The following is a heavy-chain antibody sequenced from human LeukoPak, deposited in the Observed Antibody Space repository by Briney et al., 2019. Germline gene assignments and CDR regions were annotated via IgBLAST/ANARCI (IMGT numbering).Heavy chain of an antibody. J-gene: IGHJ4*02. CDR1: GGSISSYY. D-gene: IGHD5-18*01. V-gene: IGHV4-59*01. CDR3: ARGNPAMVAYYFDY. CDR2: IYYSGST. Sequence: SETLSLTCTVSGGSISSYYWSWIRQPPGKGLEWIGYIYYSGSTNYNPSLKSRVTISVDTSKNQFSLKLSSVTAADTAVYYCARGNPAMVAYYFDYWGQGTLVTVSS.